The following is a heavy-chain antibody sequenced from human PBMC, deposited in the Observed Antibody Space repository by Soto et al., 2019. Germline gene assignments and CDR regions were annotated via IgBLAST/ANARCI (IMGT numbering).Heavy chain of an antibody. CDR1: GGTFSTYA. J-gene: IGHJ4*02. V-gene: IGHV1-69*01. CDR3: ARSKGSYGSGYYCFEY. CDR2: IIPLFGTA. D-gene: IGHD6-19*01. Sequence: QVQLVQSGAEVKQPGSSVKVSCKTSGGTFSTYAIYWVRQAPGQGLEWMGAIIPLFGTADDAQKFQGKVTITADESTNTAYMELSILRSEDTDVYYCARSKGSYGSGYYCFEYWGQGTLVTVSS.